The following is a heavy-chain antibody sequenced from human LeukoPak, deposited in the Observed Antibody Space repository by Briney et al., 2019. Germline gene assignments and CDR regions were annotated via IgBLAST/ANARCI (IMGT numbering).Heavy chain of an antibody. CDR2: ISGSGGST. CDR1: GFTFSSYA. J-gene: IGHJ6*03. V-gene: IGHV3-23*01. CDR3: AKDRLVGPMGENHYDMDV. D-gene: IGHD1-26*01. Sequence: QPGGSLRLSCAASGFTFSSYAMSWVRQAPRKGLEWVSAISGSGGSTYYADSVKGRFTISRDNSKNTLYLQMNSPRAEDTAVYYCAKDRLVGPMGENHYDMDVRGKGTTVTVSS.